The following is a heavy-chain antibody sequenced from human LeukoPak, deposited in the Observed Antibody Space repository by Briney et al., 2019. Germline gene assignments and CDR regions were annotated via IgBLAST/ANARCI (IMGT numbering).Heavy chain of an antibody. D-gene: IGHD4-17*01. CDR3: AKAAYGDYVNWFDP. J-gene: IGHJ5*02. V-gene: IGHV3-23*01. CDR1: GFSFSSSA. CDR2: ISGSGGST. Sequence: GGSLRLSCAASGFSFSSSAMTWVRQAPGKGLEWVSGISGSGGSTYDADSVKGRFTISRDNSKNTLDLQMNSLRVEDTAVYYCAKAAYGDYVNWFDPWGQGILVIVSS.